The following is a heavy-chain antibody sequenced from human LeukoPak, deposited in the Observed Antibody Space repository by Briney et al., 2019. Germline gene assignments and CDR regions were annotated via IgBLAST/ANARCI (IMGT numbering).Heavy chain of an antibody. V-gene: IGHV1-2*02. CDR1: GYTFTGYY. CDR3: ASRFRYCSGGSCYQSFDY. J-gene: IGHJ4*02. CDR2: INPNSGGT. D-gene: IGHD2-15*01. Sequence: GASVKVSCKASGYTFTGYYMHWVRQAPGQGLEWMGWINPNSGGTNYAQKFQGRVTMTRDTSISTAYMELSRLRSDDTAVYYCASRFRYCSGGSCYQSFDYWGQGTLVTVSS.